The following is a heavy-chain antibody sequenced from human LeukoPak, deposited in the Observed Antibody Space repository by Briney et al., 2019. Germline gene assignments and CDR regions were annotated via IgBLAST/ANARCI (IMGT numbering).Heavy chain of an antibody. V-gene: IGHV4-59*01. CDR3: ARYDFNKFFDY. D-gene: IGHD3-3*01. CDR1: GGSISNYY. Sequence: SETLSLTCTVSGGSISNYYWSWIRQPPGKGLEWIGYIYYSGSTNYNPSLKSRVTMSVNTSKNQFSLKLSSVTAADTAVYYCARYDFNKFFDYWGQGTLVTVSS. CDR2: IYYSGST. J-gene: IGHJ4*02.